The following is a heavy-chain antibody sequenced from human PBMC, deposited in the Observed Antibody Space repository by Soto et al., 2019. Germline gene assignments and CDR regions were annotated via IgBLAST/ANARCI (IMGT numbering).Heavy chain of an antibody. V-gene: IGHV3-11*06. CDR2: ISSSSSYT. CDR1: GFTFSDYY. J-gene: IGHJ4*02. Sequence: PGGSLRLSCAASGFTFSDYYMSWIRQAPGKGLEWVSYISSSSSYTNYADSVKGRFTISRDNAKNSLYLQMNSLRAEDTAVYYCAREFVYYDSSGPFDYWGQGTLVTVSS. D-gene: IGHD3-22*01. CDR3: AREFVYYDSSGPFDY.